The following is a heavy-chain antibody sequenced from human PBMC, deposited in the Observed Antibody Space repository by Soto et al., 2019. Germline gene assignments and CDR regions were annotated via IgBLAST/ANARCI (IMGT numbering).Heavy chain of an antibody. CDR1: GGSISSSNW. V-gene: IGHV4-4*02. Sequence: SETLSLTCAVSGGSISSSNWWSWVRQPPGKGLEWIGEIYHSGSTNYNPSLKSRVTISVDKSKNQFSLKLSSVTAADTAVYYCARWGDYYGSGSYYPRYYYYDMDVWGQGTTVT. D-gene: IGHD3-10*01. CDR3: ARWGDYYGSGSYYPRYYYYDMDV. J-gene: IGHJ6*02. CDR2: IYHSGST.